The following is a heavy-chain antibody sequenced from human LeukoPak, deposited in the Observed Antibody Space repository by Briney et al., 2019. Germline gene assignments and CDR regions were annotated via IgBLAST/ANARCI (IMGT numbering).Heavy chain of an antibody. CDR2: ISGSGGST. V-gene: IGHV3-23*01. D-gene: IGHD3-22*01. J-gene: IGHJ4*02. CDR3: AKDISPADTYYYDSSGLDY. Sequence: GGSLRLSCAASGFTFSSYAMSWVRQAPGKGLEWVSAISGSGGSTYYADSVKGRFTISRDNSKNTLYLQMNSLRAEDTAVYYCAKDISPADTYYYDSSGLDYWGQGTLVTVSS. CDR1: GFTFSSYA.